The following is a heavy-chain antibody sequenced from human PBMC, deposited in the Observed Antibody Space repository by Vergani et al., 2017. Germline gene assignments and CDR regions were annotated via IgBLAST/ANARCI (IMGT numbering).Heavy chain of an antibody. D-gene: IGHD1-14*01. CDR3: ARSIVSRNPPDYFDN. J-gene: IGHJ4*02. Sequence: QVQLQESGPGLVRPSETLSLTCTVSGGSLSGYYWNWFRQTPGEGLEWIAYVEDSGYFNYNPSLKTRVSMSSDTSNNQFSLMLSSVTVADTAVYYCARSIVSRNPPDYFDNWGQGTLVTVSS. CDR2: VEDSGYF. CDR1: GGSLSGYY. V-gene: IGHV4-59*01.